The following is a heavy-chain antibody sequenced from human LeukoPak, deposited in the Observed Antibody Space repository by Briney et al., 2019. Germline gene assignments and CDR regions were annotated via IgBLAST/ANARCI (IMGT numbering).Heavy chain of an antibody. CDR1: GYTFTRYW. CDR2: VYPGDSDT. J-gene: IGHJ6*03. D-gene: IGHD2-15*01. CDR3: AREGNTRHYMDV. V-gene: IGHV5-51*01. Sequence: GESLKISCKASGYTFTRYWIGWVRQVPGKGLEWMGIVYPGDSDTTYSPSFRGQVTISADKSSSIIYLQWSSLKASDTAMYYCAREGNTRHYMDVWGKGTTVSVS.